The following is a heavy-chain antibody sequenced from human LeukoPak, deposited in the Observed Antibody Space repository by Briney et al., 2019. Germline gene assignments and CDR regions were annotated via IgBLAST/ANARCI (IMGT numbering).Heavy chain of an antibody. V-gene: IGHV4-59*08. Sequence: SETLSLTCTVSGASISSYYWNWLRQPPGKGLEWIGYVHYSGSTIYNPNLKSRLIMSVDTSKNQFSLNLMSMTAADTAVYYCVTSRRGSKNAFDIWGQGTLVTVSS. D-gene: IGHD1-1*01. CDR3: VTSRRGSKNAFDI. CDR1: GASISSYY. CDR2: VHYSGST. J-gene: IGHJ3*02.